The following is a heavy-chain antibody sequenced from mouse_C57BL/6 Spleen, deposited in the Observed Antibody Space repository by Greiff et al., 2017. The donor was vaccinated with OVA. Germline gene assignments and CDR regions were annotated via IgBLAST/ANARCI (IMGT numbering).Heavy chain of an antibody. V-gene: IGHV1-52*01. CDR1: GYTFTSYW. J-gene: IGHJ2*01. CDR3: ARRGRGYFDY. Sequence: QVQLQQPGAELVRPGSSVKLSCKASGYTFTSYWMHWVKQRPIQGLEWIGNIDPSDSETHYNQKFKDKATLTVDKSSSTAYMQLSSLTSEDSTVYYCARRGRGYFDYWGQGTTLTVSS. CDR2: IDPSDSET.